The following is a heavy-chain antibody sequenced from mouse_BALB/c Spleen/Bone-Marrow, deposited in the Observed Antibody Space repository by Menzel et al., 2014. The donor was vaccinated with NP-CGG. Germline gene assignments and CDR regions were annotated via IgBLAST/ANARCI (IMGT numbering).Heavy chain of an antibody. CDR3: VRDYYGP. Sequence: EVNVVESGPSLVKPSQTLSLTCSVTGYSITSGYWNWIRKFPGNKLEYMGYINYSGGTYYNPSLKSRISITRDTSKNQYYLQLNSVTTEDTATYYCVRDYYGPWGQGTTLTVSS. J-gene: IGHJ2*01. CDR2: INYSGGT. V-gene: IGHV3-8*02. D-gene: IGHD1-2*01. CDR1: GYSITSGY.